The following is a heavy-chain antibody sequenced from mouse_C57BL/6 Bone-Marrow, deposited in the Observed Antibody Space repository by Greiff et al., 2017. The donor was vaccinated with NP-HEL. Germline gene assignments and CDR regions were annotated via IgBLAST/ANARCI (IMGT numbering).Heavy chain of an antibody. J-gene: IGHJ2*01. D-gene: IGHD2-2*01. CDR1: GYTFTSYG. CDR3: ARRGYPDY. Sequence: QVQLQQSGAELARPGASVKLSCKASGYTFTSYGISWVKQRTGQGLEWIGEIYPRSGNTYYNEKFKGKATLTADKSSSTAYMELRSLTSEDSAVYFCARRGYPDYWGQGNTLTVSS. V-gene: IGHV1-81*01. CDR2: IYPRSGNT.